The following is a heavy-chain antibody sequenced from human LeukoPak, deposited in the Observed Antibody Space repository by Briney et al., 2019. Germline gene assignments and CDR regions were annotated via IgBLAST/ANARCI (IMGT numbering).Heavy chain of an antibody. D-gene: IGHD1-14*01. V-gene: IGHV3-23*01. CDR1: GFTFSSYA. CDR2: ISGSGGST. Sequence: PGGSLRLSCAASGFTFSSYAMSWVRQAPGKGLEWVSAISGSGGSTYYADSVKGRFTISRDNAKNSLYLQMNSLRAEDMALYYCAKDKHRNGWGAFDIWGQGTMVTVSS. CDR3: AKDKHRNGWGAFDI. J-gene: IGHJ3*02.